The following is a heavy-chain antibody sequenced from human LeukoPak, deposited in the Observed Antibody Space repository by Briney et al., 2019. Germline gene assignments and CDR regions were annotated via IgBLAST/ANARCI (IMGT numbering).Heavy chain of an antibody. CDR2: INHSGST. V-gene: IGHV4-38-2*01. Sequence: SETLSLICAVSGYSISNGYYWGWIRQPPGKGLEWIGEINHSGSTNYNPSLKSRVTISVDTSKNQFSLKLSSVTAADTAVYYCAGYPVAAHYYYYYMDVRGKGTTVTVSS. CDR3: AGYPVAAHYYYYYMDV. J-gene: IGHJ6*03. D-gene: IGHD6-19*01. CDR1: GYSISNGYY.